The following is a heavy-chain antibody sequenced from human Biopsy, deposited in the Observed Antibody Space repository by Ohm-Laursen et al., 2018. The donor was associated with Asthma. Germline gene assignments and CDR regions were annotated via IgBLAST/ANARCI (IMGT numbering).Heavy chain of an antibody. J-gene: IGHJ4*02. CDR3: ARHSGNYYAQLNY. Sequence: PGTLSLTCPVSADSISSNNFYWGWIRQPPGKGLEWIATISYTGSTYYNPSLKSRVTISVDTSKNQFSLKLSSLTAADTAVYYCARHSGNYYAQLNYWSQGTLVTVSS. CDR2: ISYTGST. CDR1: ADSISSNNFY. D-gene: IGHD1-26*01. V-gene: IGHV4-39*01.